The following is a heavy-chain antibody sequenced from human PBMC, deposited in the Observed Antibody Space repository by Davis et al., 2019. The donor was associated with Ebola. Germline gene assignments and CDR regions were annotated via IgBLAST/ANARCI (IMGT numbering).Heavy chain of an antibody. CDR3: ARHDDY. Sequence: GESLKISCAASGFTFSSYGMHWVRQAPGKGLEWVSYISSRSWTIYYADSVKGRFTISRDNGKSSLYLQMNSLRDEDTAVYYCARHDDYWGQGTLVTVSS. J-gene: IGHJ4*02. CDR2: ISSRSWTI. CDR1: GFTFSSYG. V-gene: IGHV3-48*02.